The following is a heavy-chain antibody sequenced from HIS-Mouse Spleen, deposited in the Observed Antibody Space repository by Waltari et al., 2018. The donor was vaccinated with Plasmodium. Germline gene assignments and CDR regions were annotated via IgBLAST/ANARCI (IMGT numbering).Heavy chain of an antibody. CDR1: GFTFSSYW. D-gene: IGHD6-13*01. J-gene: IGHJ2*01. CDR3: ASSWYWYFDL. CDR2: IKQDGSEK. V-gene: IGHV3-7*01. Sequence: EVQLVESGGGLVQPGGSLSLSCAAPGFTFSSYWMSWVRQAPGKGLEWVANIKQDGSEKYYVASVKGRFTISRDNAKNSLYLQMNSLRAEDTAVYYCASSWYWYFDLWGRGTLVTVSS.